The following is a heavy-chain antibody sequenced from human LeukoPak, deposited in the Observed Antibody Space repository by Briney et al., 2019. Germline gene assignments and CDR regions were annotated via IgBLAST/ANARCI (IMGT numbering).Heavy chain of an antibody. CDR2: ISGSGGST. V-gene: IGHV3-23*01. J-gene: IGHJ4*02. CDR3: ARDGPGISVAGHFDY. Sequence: GGSLRLSCAASGFTFSSYAMSWVRQAPGKGLEWVSAISGSGGSTYYADSVKGRFTISRDNSKNTLYLQMNSLRAEDTAVYYCARDGPGISVAGHFDYWGQGTLVTVSS. D-gene: IGHD6-19*01. CDR1: GFTFSSYA.